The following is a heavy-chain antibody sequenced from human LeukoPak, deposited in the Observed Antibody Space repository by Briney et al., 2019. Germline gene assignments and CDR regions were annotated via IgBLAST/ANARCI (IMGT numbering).Heavy chain of an antibody. V-gene: IGHV3-21*01. CDR1: GFTFSTYS. Sequence: GGSLRLSCAASGFTFSTYSMNWVRQAPGKGLEWVSSISSRSTYIYYADSMKGRFTISRDNTKNSLYLQMNSLRAEDTAVYYCAGGVGCSGGSCYFNYWGQGTLVTVSS. CDR3: AGGVGCSGGSCYFNY. D-gene: IGHD2-15*01. J-gene: IGHJ4*02. CDR2: ISSRSTYI.